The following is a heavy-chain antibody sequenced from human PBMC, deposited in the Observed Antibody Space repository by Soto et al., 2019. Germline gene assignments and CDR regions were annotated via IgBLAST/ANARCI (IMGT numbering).Heavy chain of an antibody. J-gene: IGHJ6*02. D-gene: IGHD6-19*01. CDR2: IITIFGTA. CDR3: ARAEEVAVADQYYYGSDV. Sequence: QVQLVQSGAEVKKPGSSVKVSCKASGGTFSSYAISWVRQAPGQGLEWMGGIITIFGTAYYAQKFQGTVTITADETRSTAYMELSRLRSEDTAGYYCARAEEVAVADQYYYGSDVWGQGTTVTVCS. CDR1: GGTFSSYA. V-gene: IGHV1-69*01.